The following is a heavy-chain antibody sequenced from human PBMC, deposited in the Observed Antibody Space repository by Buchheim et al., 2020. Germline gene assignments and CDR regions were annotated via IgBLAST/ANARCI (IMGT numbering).Heavy chain of an antibody. CDR2: ISFDGTNI. V-gene: IGHV3-30*18. CDR1: GFTFSKYA. J-gene: IGHJ4*02. Sequence: QVQLVESGGGVVQPGRSLRLSCAAPGFTFSKYAMHWVRQAPGKGLEWVAGISFDGTNIYYEDSVKGRFTISRDNSKHFLYLQMSSLRTADTAVYYCTKEAKMYSFGSFFDYWGQGT. D-gene: IGHD5-18*01. CDR3: TKEAKMYSFGSFFDY.